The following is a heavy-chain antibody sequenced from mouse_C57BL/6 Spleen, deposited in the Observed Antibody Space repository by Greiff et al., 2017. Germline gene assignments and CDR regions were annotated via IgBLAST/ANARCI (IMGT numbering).Heavy chain of an antibody. J-gene: IGHJ3*01. Sequence: QVQLQQSGPGLVQPSQSLSITCTVSGFSLTSYGVHWVRQSPGKGLEWLGVIWSGGSTDYNAAFISRLSNGKDNSKSQVFFKMNSLQADDTARYYCAGTSWFADWSQGTLVTVSA. V-gene: IGHV2-2*01. CDR1: GFSLTSYG. CDR2: IWSGGST. CDR3: AGTSWFAD.